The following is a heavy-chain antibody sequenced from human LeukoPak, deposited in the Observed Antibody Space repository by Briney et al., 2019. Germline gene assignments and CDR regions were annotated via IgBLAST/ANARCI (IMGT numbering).Heavy chain of an antibody. D-gene: IGHD5-18*01. Sequence: GGSLRLSCAASGFTFSSYSMNWVRQAPGKGLEWVSYISSSSSTIYYADSVKGRFTISRDNAKNSLYLQMNSLRDEDTAVYYCARDSYDYTASGPFSSGGDFWGQGVLVSVSS. J-gene: IGHJ4*02. CDR1: GFTFSSYS. CDR2: ISSSSSTI. V-gene: IGHV3-48*02. CDR3: ARDSYDYTASGPFSSGGDF.